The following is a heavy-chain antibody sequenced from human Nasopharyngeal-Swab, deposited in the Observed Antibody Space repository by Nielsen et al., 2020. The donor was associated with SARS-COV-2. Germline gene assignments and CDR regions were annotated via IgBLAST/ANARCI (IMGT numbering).Heavy chain of an antibody. V-gene: IGHV2-5*02. J-gene: IGHJ5*02. CDR2: IYWDDDK. Sequence: SGPTLVKPTQTLTLTYTFSGFALSTSGVGVGWIRQPSGKALEWLALIYWDDDKRYSTSLKSRLTITKDTSKNQVVLTMTNMDPVDTATYYCAHRPPYSSSWYWFDPWGQGTLVTVSS. CDR3: AHRPPYSSSWYWFDP. CDR1: GFALSTSGVG. D-gene: IGHD6-13*01.